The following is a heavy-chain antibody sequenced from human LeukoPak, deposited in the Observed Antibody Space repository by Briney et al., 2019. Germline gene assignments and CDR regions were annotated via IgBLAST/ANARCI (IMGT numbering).Heavy chain of an antibody. CDR3: AREGAVAGSNWFDP. J-gene: IGHJ5*02. CDR2: ISYDGSNK. Sequence: PGGSLRLSCAASGFTFSSYAMHWVRQAPGKGLEWVAVISYDGSNKYYADSVEGRLTISRDNSKNTLYLQMNSLRAEDTAVYYCAREGAVAGSNWFDPWGQGTLVTVSS. CDR1: GFTFSSYA. D-gene: IGHD6-19*01. V-gene: IGHV3-30*01.